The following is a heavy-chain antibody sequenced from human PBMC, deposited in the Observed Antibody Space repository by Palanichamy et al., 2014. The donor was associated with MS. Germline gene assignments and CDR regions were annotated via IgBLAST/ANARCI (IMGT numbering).Heavy chain of an antibody. J-gene: IGHJ4*02. D-gene: IGHD6-19*01. CDR2: LSGSGSST. CDR3: AKARGVAGNTGIDY. CDR1: GFTFSSYA. V-gene: IGHV3-23*04. Sequence: EVQLVESGGGLVQPGGSLRLSCAASGFTFSSYAMNWVRQGSGKGLEWVSGLSGSGSSTYYADSAKGRFTVSRDNSKKTLFLQMSILRADDTAVYYCAKARGVAGNTGIDYWGQGALVTVSS.